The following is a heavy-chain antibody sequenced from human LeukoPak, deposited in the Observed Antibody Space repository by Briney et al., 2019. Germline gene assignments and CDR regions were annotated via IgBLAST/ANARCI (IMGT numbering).Heavy chain of an antibody. CDR1: GYRFTGYS. D-gene: IGHD3-9*01. V-gene: IGHV1-18*01. CDR3: ARDRPFYDILTGYYTSDY. Sequence: ASVKVSGKTSGYRFTGYSIGWVRQAHGQGLEWMGWISAYNGNTNYAQKLQGRVTMTTDTSTSTAYMELRSLRSDDTAVYYCARDRPFYDILTGYYTSDYWGQGTLVTVSS. CDR2: ISAYNGNT. J-gene: IGHJ4*02.